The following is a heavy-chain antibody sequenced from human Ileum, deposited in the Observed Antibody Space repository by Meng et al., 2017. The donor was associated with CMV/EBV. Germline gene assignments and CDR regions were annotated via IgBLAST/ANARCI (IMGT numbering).Heavy chain of an antibody. V-gene: IGHV3-30*02. J-gene: IGHJ4*02. D-gene: IGHD3-10*01. Sequence: GESLKISCVASGFTFSNHAMYWVRQAPDKGLEWLSFILFDGSDQHYSDSVKGRFTISRDNSRNKLYLQMNSLRPDDTAVYYCAKDWGRSAGYFGFLDQWGQGELVTVSS. CDR2: ILFDGSDQ. CDR1: GFTFSNHA. CDR3: AKDWGRSAGYFGFLDQ.